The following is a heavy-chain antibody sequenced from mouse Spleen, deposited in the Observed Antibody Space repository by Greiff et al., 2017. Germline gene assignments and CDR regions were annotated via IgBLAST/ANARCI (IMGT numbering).Heavy chain of an antibody. CDR1: GYTFTSYT. CDR3: AREGYDDDAFAY. D-gene: IGHD2-14*01. J-gene: IGHJ3*01. V-gene: IGHV1-4*01. Sequence: VTLVESGAELARPGASVKMSCKASGYTFTSYTMHWVKQRPGQGLEWIGYINPSSGYTKYNQKFKDKATLTADKSSSTAYMQLSSLTSEDSAVYYCAREGYDDDAFAYWGQGTLVTVSA. CDR2: INPSSGYT.